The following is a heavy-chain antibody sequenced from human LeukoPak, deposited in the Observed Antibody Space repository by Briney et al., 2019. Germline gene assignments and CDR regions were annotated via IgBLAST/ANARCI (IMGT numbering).Heavy chain of an antibody. CDR3: ATERITIFGVYYGMDV. CDR1: GYTFTGYY. Sequence: GASVKVSCKASGYTFTGYYMHWVRQAPGQGLEWMGWINPNSGGTNYAQKFQGRVTMTRDTSISTAYMELSRLRSDDTAVYYCATERITIFGVYYGMDVWGQGTTVTVSS. J-gene: IGHJ6*02. V-gene: IGHV1-2*02. D-gene: IGHD3-3*01. CDR2: INPNSGGT.